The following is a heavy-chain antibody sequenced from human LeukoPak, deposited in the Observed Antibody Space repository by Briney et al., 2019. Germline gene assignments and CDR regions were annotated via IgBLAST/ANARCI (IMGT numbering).Heavy chain of an antibody. V-gene: IGHV3-23*01. CDR2: ISGSGGST. Sequence: GGSLRLSCAASGFTFSSYAMSWVRQAPGKGLEWVSAISGSGGSTYYADSVKGRFTISRDNSKNTLYLQMNSLRAEDPAVYYCAKARGLLEWLLMDYWGQGTLVTVSS. D-gene: IGHD3-3*01. CDR3: AKARGLLEWLLMDY. CDR1: GFTFSSYA. J-gene: IGHJ4*02.